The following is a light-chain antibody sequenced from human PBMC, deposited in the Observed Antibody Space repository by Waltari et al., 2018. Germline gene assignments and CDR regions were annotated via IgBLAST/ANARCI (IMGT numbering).Light chain of an antibody. CDR1: RKYVRGYNN. J-gene: IGLJ3*02. CDR2: AFS. V-gene: IGLV2-14*01. Sequence: QSALTQPASVSGSPGQSITLSCTGTRKYVRGYNNIFWYQQHPYKSPKLILFAFSHRPSGVSDRFSGSKSGNTASLTISGLQTEDEANYYCSSYTASSTRVFGGGTTLTVL. CDR3: SSYTASSTRV.